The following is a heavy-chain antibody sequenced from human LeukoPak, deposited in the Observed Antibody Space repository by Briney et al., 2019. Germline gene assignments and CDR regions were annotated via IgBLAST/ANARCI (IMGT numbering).Heavy chain of an antibody. Sequence: SVKVSCKASGGTFSSYAISWVRQAPGQGLEWMGRIIPILGIANYAQKFQGRVTITADKSTSTAYMELSSLRSEDTAVYYCAREIVDIVATIDLYFDYWGQGSLATAPS. CDR2: IIPILGIA. V-gene: IGHV1-69*04. J-gene: IGHJ4*02. CDR1: GGTFSSYA. CDR3: AREIVDIVATIDLYFDY. D-gene: IGHD5-12*01.